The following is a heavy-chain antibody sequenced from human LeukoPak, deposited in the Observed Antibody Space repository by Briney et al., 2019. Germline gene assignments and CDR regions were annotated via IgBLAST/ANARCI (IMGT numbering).Heavy chain of an antibody. J-gene: IGHJ4*02. CDR2: MNPNSGNT. D-gene: IGHD3-22*01. Sequence: GASVKVSCKASGYTFTTYDINWVRQATGQGLEWMGWMNPNSGNTGYAQKFQGRVTMTRNTSISTAYMELSSLKSDDTAVYYCARAGDFYDTSGFYVDSWGQGTLVTVSS. V-gene: IGHV1-8*02. CDR1: GYTFTTYD. CDR3: ARAGDFYDTSGFYVDS.